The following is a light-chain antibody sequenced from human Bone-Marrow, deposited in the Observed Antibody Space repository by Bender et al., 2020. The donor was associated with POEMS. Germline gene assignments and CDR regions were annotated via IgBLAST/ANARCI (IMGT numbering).Light chain of an antibody. Sequence: SYVLTQPPSVSVAPGKTASISCGGNNIGRKGVHWYQQKAGQAPVLVVYDDSDRPSGIPERFSGSSSGTTVTLTISGVQAEDEADYYCQSADSSGTYKEFGGGTKLTVL. V-gene: IGLV3-21*03. CDR1: NIGRKG. J-gene: IGLJ3*02. CDR3: QSADSSGTYKE. CDR2: DDS.